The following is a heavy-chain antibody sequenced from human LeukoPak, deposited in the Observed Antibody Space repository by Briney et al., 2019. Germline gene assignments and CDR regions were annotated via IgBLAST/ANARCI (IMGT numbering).Heavy chain of an antibody. J-gene: IGHJ6*02. V-gene: IGHV3-43*02. CDR2: IDKDGRKT. D-gene: IGHD1-26*01. Sequence: GGSLRLSCAASGFTLGAFAMHWVRQAPGKGLEWVSLIDKDGRKTYYADSVKGRFTISRDNSKNSLYLQMTSLRTEDTALYYCATWAFYHSLDVWGQGATVTVSS. CDR1: GFTLGAFA. CDR3: ATWAFYHSLDV.